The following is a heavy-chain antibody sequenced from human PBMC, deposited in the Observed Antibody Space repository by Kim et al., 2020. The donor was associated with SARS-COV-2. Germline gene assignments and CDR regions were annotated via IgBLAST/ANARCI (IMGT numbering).Heavy chain of an antibody. CDR3: ARGAVVVPAARADDAFDI. Sequence: SETLSLTCTVSGGSISSYYWSWIRQPPGKGLEWIGYIYYSGSTNYNPSLKSRVTISVDTSKNQFSLKLSSVTAADTAVYYCARGAVVVPAARADDAFDIWGQGTMVTVSS. CDR2: IYYSGST. D-gene: IGHD2-2*01. J-gene: IGHJ3*02. V-gene: IGHV4-59*01. CDR1: GGSISSYY.